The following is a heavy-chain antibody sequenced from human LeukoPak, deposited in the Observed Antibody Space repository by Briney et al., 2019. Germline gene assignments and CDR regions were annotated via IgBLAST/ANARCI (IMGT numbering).Heavy chain of an antibody. CDR2: ISSSSSYI. CDR1: GFTFSSYS. Sequence: PGGSLRLSCAASGFTFSSYSMNWVRQAPGKGLEWVSSISSSSSYIYYADSVKGRFTISRDNAKNSLYLQMNSLRAEDTAVYYCARDRSLGVVVAALDYWGQGTLVTVSS. D-gene: IGHD2-15*01. J-gene: IGHJ4*02. V-gene: IGHV3-21*01. CDR3: ARDRSLGVVVAALDY.